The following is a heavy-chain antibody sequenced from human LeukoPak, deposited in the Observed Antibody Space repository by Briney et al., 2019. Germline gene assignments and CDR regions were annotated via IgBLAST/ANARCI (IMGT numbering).Heavy chain of an antibody. D-gene: IGHD4-23*01. CDR1: GYPNSSGYY. CDR2: IYHSGST. V-gene: IGHV4-38-2*01. Sequence: SETLSLTCAVSGYPNSSGYYWGRIRQPPRKGLEWIGSIYHSGSTYYNPSLKSRVTISVDTSKNQFSLKLSSVTAADTAVYYCARGCRGNCPFDYWGQGTLVTVSS. J-gene: IGHJ4*02. CDR3: ARGCRGNCPFDY.